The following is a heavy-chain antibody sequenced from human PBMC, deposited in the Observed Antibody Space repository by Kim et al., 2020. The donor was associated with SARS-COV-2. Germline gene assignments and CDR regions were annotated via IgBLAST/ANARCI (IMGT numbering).Heavy chain of an antibody. V-gene: IGHV4-4*02. CDR1: GGSISSSNW. J-gene: IGHJ6*02. D-gene: IGHD6-13*01. CDR3: ARGRYSRPGGYYYYGMDV. CDR2: IYHSGST. Sequence: SETLSLTCAVSGGSISSSNWWSWVRQPPGKGLEWIGEIYHSGSTNYNPSLKSRVTISVDKSKNQFSLKLSSVTAADTAVYYCARGRYSRPGGYYYYGMDVWGQGTTVTVSS.